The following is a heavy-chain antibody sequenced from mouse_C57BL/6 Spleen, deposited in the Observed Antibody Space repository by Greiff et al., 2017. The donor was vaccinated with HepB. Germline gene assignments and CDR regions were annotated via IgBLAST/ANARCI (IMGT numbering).Heavy chain of an antibody. CDR2: IWSGGST. V-gene: IGHV2-2*01. CDR1: GFSLTSYG. J-gene: IGHJ3*01. Sequence: QFQLQQSGPGLVQPSQSLSITCTVSGFSLTSYGVHWVRQSPGKGLEWLGVIWSGGSTDYNAAFISRLSISKDNSKSQVFFKMNSLQADDTAIYYCASQGFAYWGQGTLVTVSA. CDR3: ASQGFAY.